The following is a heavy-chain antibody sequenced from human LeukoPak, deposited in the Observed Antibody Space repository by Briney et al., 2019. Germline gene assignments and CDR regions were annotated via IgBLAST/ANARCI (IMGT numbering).Heavy chain of an antibody. J-gene: IGHJ4*02. CDR3: AKEYRLCSGGSCYSRIARPVDY. Sequence: PGGSLRLSCAASGFTFSSYAMSWVRQAPGKGLEWVSAISGSGGSTYYADSVKGRFTISRDNSKNTLYLQMNSLRAEDTAVYYCAKEYRLCSGGSCYSRIARPVDYWGQGTLVTVSS. CDR2: ISGSGGST. V-gene: IGHV3-23*01. D-gene: IGHD2-15*01. CDR1: GFTFSSYA.